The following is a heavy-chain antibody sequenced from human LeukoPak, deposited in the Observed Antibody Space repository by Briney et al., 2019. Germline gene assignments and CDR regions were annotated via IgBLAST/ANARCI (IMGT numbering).Heavy chain of an antibody. CDR3: ARRGIYGSGSRGFDP. CDR1: GGSFSGYY. J-gene: IGHJ5*02. CDR2: INHSGST. Sequence: SETLSLTCAAYGGSFSGYYWSWIRQPPGKGLEWIGEINHSGSTNYNPSLKSRVTISVDTSKNQFSLKLSSVTAADTAVYYCARRGIYGSGSRGFDPWGQGTLVTVSS. D-gene: IGHD3-10*01. V-gene: IGHV4-34*01.